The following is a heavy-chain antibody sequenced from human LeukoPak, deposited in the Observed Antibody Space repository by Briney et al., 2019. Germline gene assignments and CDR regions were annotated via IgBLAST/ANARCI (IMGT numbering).Heavy chain of an antibody. J-gene: IGHJ6*02. Sequence: AASVKVSCKASGGTFSSYAISWVRQAPGQGLEWMGGIIPIFGTANYAQKFQGRVTITANESTSTAYMELSSLRSEDTAVYYCARRRVTIFGVVILRTYGMDVWGQGTTVTVSS. D-gene: IGHD3-3*01. CDR1: GGTFSSYA. V-gene: IGHV1-69*13. CDR3: ARRRVTIFGVVILRTYGMDV. CDR2: IIPIFGTA.